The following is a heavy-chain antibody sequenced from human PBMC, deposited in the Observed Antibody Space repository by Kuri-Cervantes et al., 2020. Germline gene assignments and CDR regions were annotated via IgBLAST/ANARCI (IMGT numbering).Heavy chain of an antibody. D-gene: IGHD5-18*01. V-gene: IGHV3-9*01. CDR3: AKSYGARYSYGYDY. CDR1: GFTFSSYW. J-gene: IGHJ4*02. CDR2: ISWNSGSI. Sequence: SLKISCAASGFTFSSYWMHWVRQAPGRGLEWVSGISWNSGSIGYADSVKGRFTISRDNAKNSLYLQMNSLRAEDTALYYCAKSYGARYSYGYDYWGQGTLVTVSS.